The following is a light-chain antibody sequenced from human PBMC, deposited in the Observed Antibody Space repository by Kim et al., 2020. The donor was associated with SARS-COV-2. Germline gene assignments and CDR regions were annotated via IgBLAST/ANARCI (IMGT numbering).Light chain of an antibody. Sequence: PVYRTTLPCRTRQTINTLCLAWYEQKPGQPTRLRIYGASSRATGIRGRFSGSGSGTDFTLTISRLDPEDFAVYYCQQYNTSPTWTFGRGTKVDIK. V-gene: IGKV3-20*01. CDR3: QQYNTSPTWT. CDR1: QTINTLC. J-gene: IGKJ1*01. CDR2: GAS.